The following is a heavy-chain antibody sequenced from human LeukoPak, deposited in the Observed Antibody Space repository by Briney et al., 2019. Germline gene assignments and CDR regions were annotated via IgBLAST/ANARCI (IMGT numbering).Heavy chain of an antibody. Sequence: ASVNVSCKVSGYTLTELSMHWVRQTPGKGLEWMGGFDPVDGETIYAQKFQGRVTMTEDTSTDTAYMELSSLRSEDPAVYYCATDRILNSGSYSGFDYWGQGTLVTVSS. CDR3: ATDRILNSGSYSGFDY. CDR2: FDPVDGET. D-gene: IGHD1-26*01. J-gene: IGHJ4*02. CDR1: GYTLTELS. V-gene: IGHV1-24*01.